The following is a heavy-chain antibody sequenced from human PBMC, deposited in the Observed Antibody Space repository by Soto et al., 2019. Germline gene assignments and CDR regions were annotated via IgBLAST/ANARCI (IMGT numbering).Heavy chain of an antibody. D-gene: IGHD3-16*01. CDR3: AGEGVRGRDV. J-gene: IGHJ6*02. CDR2: MNGNSANT. Sequence: QVQLVQSGAEVKKPGASVKVSCKASGYTFTSYDINWVRQATGQGLEWMGWMNGNSANTGYAQKFQGRVTMTRKTPPGTAYIGLRSLSSEVTAGECCAGEGVRGRDVWGQGTKVTVSS. V-gene: IGHV1-8*01. CDR1: GYTFTSYD.